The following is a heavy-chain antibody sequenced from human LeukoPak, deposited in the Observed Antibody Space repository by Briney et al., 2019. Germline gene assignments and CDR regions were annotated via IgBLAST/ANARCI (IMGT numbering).Heavy chain of an antibody. CDR1: GYTFTSYD. CDR2: MNPNSDNT. CDR3: ASYHRDAFDI. J-gene: IGHJ3*02. D-gene: IGHD2-2*01. Sequence: GASVKVSCKASGYTFTSYDINWVRQATGQGLEWMGWMNPNSDNTDYAQKFQGRVTMTRDMSTSTVYMELSSLRSEDTAVYYCASYHRDAFDIWGQGTMVTVSS. V-gene: IGHV1-8*01.